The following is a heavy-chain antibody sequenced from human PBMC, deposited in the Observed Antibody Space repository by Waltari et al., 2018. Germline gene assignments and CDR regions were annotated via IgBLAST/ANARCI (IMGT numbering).Heavy chain of an antibody. CDR2: IYYSGST. D-gene: IGHD1-26*01. J-gene: IGHJ4*02. CDR3: ARKGSGSRLWFDY. CDR1: GGSISSYY. V-gene: IGHV4-59*01. Sequence: QVQLQESGPGLVKPSETLSLPCTVSGGSISSYYWSWIRQPPGKGLEWIGYIYYSGSTNYNPSLKSRVTISVDTSKNQFSLRLSSVTAADTAVYYCARKGSGSRLWFDYWGQGTLVTVSS.